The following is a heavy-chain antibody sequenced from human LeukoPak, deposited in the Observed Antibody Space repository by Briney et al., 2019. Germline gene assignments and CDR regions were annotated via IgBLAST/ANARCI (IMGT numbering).Heavy chain of an antibody. CDR3: ARDQFSGYYDY. Sequence: GSLRPSCAASGITFNSHLMTWVRQAPTKGLEWGANIKEDGSEKYYVDSVKGRFTISRDNAKNSLYLQINSLRAEDTAVYYCARDQFSGYYDYWGQGTLVTVSS. D-gene: IGHD3-22*01. CDR1: GITFNSHL. V-gene: IGHV3-7*01. J-gene: IGHJ4*02. CDR2: IKEDGSEK.